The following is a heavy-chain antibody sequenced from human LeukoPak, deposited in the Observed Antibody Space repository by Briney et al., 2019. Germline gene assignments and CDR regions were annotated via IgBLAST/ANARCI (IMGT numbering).Heavy chain of an antibody. CDR1: GYTFTSYD. J-gene: IGHJ3*02. V-gene: IGHV1-8*01. D-gene: IGHD1-14*01. CDR2: MNPNSGST. CDR3: ARGFTRNAFDI. Sequence: AASVKVSCKASGYTFTSYDINWVRQATGQGLEWMGWMNPNSGSTGYAQKFQGRVTMTRNTFISTAYMELSSLRSEDTAVYYCARGFTRNAFDIWGQGTMVTVSS.